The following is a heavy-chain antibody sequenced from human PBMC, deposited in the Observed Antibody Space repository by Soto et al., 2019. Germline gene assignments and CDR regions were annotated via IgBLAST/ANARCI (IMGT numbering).Heavy chain of an antibody. CDR2: INHSGST. D-gene: IGHD5-12*01. J-gene: IGHJ5*02. CDR3: ARGEGRLVGTWFDP. V-gene: IGHV4-34*01. Sequence: SETLSLTCDVYGGSFSRYYWNWIRQPPGKGPEWLGEINHSGSTNYNPSLESRVTISLDTSKTQFSLKLTSVTAADTAVYYCARGEGRLVGTWFDPWGQGTLVTVSS. CDR1: GGSFSRYY.